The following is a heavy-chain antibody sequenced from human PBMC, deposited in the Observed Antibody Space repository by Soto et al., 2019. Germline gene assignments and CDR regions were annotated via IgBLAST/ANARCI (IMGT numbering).Heavy chain of an antibody. CDR2: ISAYNDNT. Sequence: ASVKVSCKASGYTFTSYGISWVRQAPGQGLEWLGWISAYNDNTNYAQKLQGRVTLTTDTSTSTAYMELRNLRSDDTAVYFCAREGYYYGSGSYYSPPYYFDYWDQG. V-gene: IGHV1-18*01. CDR1: GYTFTSYG. CDR3: AREGYYYGSGSYYSPPYYFDY. J-gene: IGHJ4*02. D-gene: IGHD3-10*01.